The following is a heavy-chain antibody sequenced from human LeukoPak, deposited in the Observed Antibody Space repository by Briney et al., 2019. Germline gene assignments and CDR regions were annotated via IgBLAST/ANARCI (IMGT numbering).Heavy chain of an antibody. CDR2: IYYSGRT. CDR3: ARDFDL. V-gene: IGHV4-30-4*01. CDR1: GGSISSGDYC. Sequence: PSQTLSLTCTVSGGSISSGDYCWSWIRQPPGKGLEWIGYIYYSGRTYYNPSLKSRITISVDTSKNQFSLKLSSVTAADTAVYYCARDFDLWGRGTLVTVSS. J-gene: IGHJ2*01.